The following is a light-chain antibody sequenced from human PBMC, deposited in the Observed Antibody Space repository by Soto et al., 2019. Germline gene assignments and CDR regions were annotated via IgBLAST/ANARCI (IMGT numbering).Light chain of an antibody. CDR2: GAS. CDR1: QSISNH. Sequence: DIQMTQSPSSLSASVEDRVIITCRASQSISNHLNWYQQKPGKAPKLLIYGASTLQGGVPSRFSGSGSGTDFTLSISSLQPEDFATYYCQQYNSYPTLGQGTKVDIK. V-gene: IGKV1-16*01. CDR3: QQYNSYPT. J-gene: IGKJ1*01.